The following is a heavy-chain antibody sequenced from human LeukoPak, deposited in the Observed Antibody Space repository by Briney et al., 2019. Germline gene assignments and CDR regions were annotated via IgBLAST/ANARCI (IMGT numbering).Heavy chain of an antibody. Sequence: NPGGSLRLSCAASGCTFSSQNMNWARQAPGKGLKWVAYISTSGDSTKYADSLEGRFTISRDNAENSLYLLMNSLRVEDSAVYYCVKNGWLDYWGQGILVTVSS. CDR2: ISTSGDST. V-gene: IGHV3-21*06. D-gene: IGHD5-12*01. CDR3: VKNGWLDY. J-gene: IGHJ4*02. CDR1: GCTFSSQN.